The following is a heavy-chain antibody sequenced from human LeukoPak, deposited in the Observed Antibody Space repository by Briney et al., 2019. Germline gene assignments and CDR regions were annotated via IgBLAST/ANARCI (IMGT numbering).Heavy chain of an antibody. CDR3: ARDYGSGSFSAWFDP. Sequence: GASVKVSCKASGGTFSSYAISWVRQAPGQGLEWMGGIIPIFGTANYAQKFQGRVTITADESTSTAYMELSSLRSEDTAVYYCARDYGSGSFSAWFDPWGQGTLVTVSS. CDR1: GGTFSSYA. V-gene: IGHV1-69*13. J-gene: IGHJ5*02. CDR2: IIPIFGTA. D-gene: IGHD3-10*01.